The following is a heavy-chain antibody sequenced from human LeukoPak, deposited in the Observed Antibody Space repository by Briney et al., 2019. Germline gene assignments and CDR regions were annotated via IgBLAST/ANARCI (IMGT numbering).Heavy chain of an antibody. CDR3: ASYSAGGALLWFGELSLGALDY. CDR2: IYYSGST. CDR1: GGSISSSSYY. V-gene: IGHV4-39*07. Sequence: PSETLSLTCTVSGGSISSSSYYWGWIRQPPGKGLEWIGSIYYSGSTYYNPSLKSRVTISVDTSKNQFSLKLSSVTAADTAVYYCASYSAGGALLWFGELSLGALDYWGQGTLVTVSS. D-gene: IGHD3-10*01. J-gene: IGHJ4*02.